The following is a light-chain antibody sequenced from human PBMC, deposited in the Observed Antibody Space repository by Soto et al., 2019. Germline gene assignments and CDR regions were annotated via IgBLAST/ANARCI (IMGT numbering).Light chain of an antibody. CDR1: QSITDW. J-gene: IGKJ1*01. Sequence: DIQMTQSPSTLSASVGDRVTITCRASQSITDWLAWYQQKPGKAPKFLIYKASNLESGVPSRFSGSGSGTEFTLTISSVQPDDFATYYCQYYDNYSWTFGQVTKVEIK. CDR2: KAS. V-gene: IGKV1-5*03. CDR3: QYYDNYSWT.